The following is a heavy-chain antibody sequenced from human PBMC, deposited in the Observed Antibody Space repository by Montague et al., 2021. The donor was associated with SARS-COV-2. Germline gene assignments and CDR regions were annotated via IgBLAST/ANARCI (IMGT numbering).Heavy chain of an antibody. CDR3: ARQENSSGGFQPDAFDF. CDR2: IYYSRST. V-gene: IGHV4-39*01. CDR1: GGSISSSSYY. Sequence: SETLSLTCTVSGGSISSSSYYWGWIRQRPGKGLEWIVSIYYSRSTYSNPSIKSRVTISVDTSKNQFTLKLSSVTAADTTVYYCARQENSSGGFQPDAFDFWGQGTLVTVSS. J-gene: IGHJ3*01. D-gene: IGHD6-19*01.